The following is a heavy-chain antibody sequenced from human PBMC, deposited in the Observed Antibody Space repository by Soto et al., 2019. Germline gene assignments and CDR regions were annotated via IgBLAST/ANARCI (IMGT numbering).Heavy chain of an antibody. Sequence: GALRLSCAASGFTFNNYAMSWVRQPPGKGLEWVSGISSGGGGTYYADSVRGRFTISRDNSKNTLYLQMNSLRAEDTAVYYCARDSGGSGWYGHWGQGTLVTVSS. CDR3: ARDSGGSGWYGH. J-gene: IGHJ4*02. CDR1: GFTFNNYA. V-gene: IGHV3-23*01. D-gene: IGHD6-19*01. CDR2: ISSGGGGT.